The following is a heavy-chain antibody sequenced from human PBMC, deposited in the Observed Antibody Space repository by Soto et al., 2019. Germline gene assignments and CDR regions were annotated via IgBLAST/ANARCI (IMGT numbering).Heavy chain of an antibody. CDR3: AKDPNHYSGSRSLDS. V-gene: IGHV3-23*01. CDR2: ISGSGSST. Sequence: PGGSLRLSCAASGFTVSSNYMSWVRQAPGKGLEWVSTISGSGSSTYYADSVKGRFTISRDNSKNTLFLQMNSLRPEDTAVYYCAKDPNHYSGSRSLDSWGQGTLVTVSS. CDR1: GFTVSSNY. D-gene: IGHD1-26*01. J-gene: IGHJ4*02.